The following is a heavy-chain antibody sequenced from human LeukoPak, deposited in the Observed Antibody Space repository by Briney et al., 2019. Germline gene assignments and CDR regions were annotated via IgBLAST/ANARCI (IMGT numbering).Heavy chain of an antibody. CDR1: GLTVSRHY. J-gene: IGHJ4*02. V-gene: IGHV3-53*01. D-gene: IGHD3-22*01. CDR2: VSTGGST. Sequence: PGGSLRLSCVASGLTVSRHYMTWVRQAPGKGLEWLSVVSTGGSTNYADSVKGRFTISRDNSKNILYLQMNSLRAEDTAVYYCARDDYYDSSGLDYWGQGTLVTVSS. CDR3: ARDDYYDSSGLDY.